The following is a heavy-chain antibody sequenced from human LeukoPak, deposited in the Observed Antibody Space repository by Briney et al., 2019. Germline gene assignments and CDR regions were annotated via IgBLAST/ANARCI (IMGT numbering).Heavy chain of an antibody. D-gene: IGHD3-22*01. V-gene: IGHV4-31*03. CDR2: IYYSGST. J-gene: IGHJ4*02. CDR3: ARADGNYYDSSGPFDI. CDR1: GGSISSGGYY. Sequence: SETLSLTCTVSGGSISSGGYYWSWIRQHPGKGLEWIGYIYYSGSTYYNPSLKSRVTISVDASKNQFSLKLSSVTAADTAVYYCARADGNYYDSSGPFDIWGQGTLVTVSS.